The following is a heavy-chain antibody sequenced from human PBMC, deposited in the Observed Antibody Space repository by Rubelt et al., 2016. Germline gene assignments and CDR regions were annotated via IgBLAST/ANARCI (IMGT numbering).Heavy chain of an antibody. D-gene: IGHD6-19*01. Sequence: QVQLQESGPGLVKPSETLSLTCTVSGGSISSYYWSWIRQPPGKGLEWIGYIYYSGSTNYNPSLKSRVTISVDTSKNQFSRKLSSVTAADTAVYYCAVRYSSGWGRNNWFDPWGQGTLVTVSS. CDR1: GGSISSYY. J-gene: IGHJ5*02. CDR2: IYYSGST. V-gene: IGHV4-59*08. CDR3: AVRYSSGWGRNNWFDP.